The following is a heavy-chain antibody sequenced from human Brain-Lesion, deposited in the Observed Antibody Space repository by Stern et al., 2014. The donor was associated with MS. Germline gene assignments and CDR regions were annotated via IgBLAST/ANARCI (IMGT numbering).Heavy chain of an antibody. CDR1: GYTFTGYY. D-gene: IGHD3-22*01. Sequence: VQLVESGAEVKKPGASVKVSCKASGYTFTGYYMHWVRQAPGQGLEWMGWINPKSGGTNYAQKFQGWVTMTRDTSINTAYMELSRLRSDDTAVYYCATYYYDSTGYNDFWGQGTLVNVYS. CDR3: ATYYYDSTGYNDF. CDR2: INPKSGGT. J-gene: IGHJ4*02. V-gene: IGHV1-2*04.